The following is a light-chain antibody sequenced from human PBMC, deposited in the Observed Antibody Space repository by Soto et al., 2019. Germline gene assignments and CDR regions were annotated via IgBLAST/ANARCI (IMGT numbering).Light chain of an antibody. CDR2: DAS. CDR3: QQRSDLPST. Sequence: EIVLTQSPATLSLSPGDRATLSCRASQSVGSYLGWYQQRPGQAPRLLIYDASNRATGIPARFSGSGSGTDFTLPISSLEPEDFAVYYLQQRSDLPSTFGGGTQVEIK. J-gene: IGKJ4*01. V-gene: IGKV3-11*01. CDR1: QSVGSY.